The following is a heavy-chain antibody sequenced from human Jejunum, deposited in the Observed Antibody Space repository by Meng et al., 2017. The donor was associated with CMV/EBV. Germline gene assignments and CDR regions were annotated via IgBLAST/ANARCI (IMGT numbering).Heavy chain of an antibody. Sequence: SCATAGSALRNDWMDWVHQAPGKGLEWVDNIKQEGGEKYYVDYVEGRFTISRDNAKNSLYLQMNSLRAEDTAGYYWARSLDYWGQGTLVTVSS. CDR2: IKQEGGEK. CDR1: GSALRNDW. CDR3: ARSLDY. J-gene: IGHJ4*02. V-gene: IGHV3-7*01.